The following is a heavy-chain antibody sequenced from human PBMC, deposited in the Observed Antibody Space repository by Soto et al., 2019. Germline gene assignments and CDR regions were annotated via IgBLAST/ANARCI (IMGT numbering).Heavy chain of an antibody. V-gene: IGHV4-59*01. CDR2: VHYSGRN. J-gene: IGHJ4*02. CDR3: ARGVDVDVVLH. Sequence: PSETLSLTCTVSGGSISSDYWSWIRQPPGKGLEWIGCVHYSGRNNYNPSLKSRITISVDTSKNQFSLKMSSVTAADTAVYYCARGVDVDVVLHWGQGTLVTVSS. D-gene: IGHD2-21*01. CDR1: GGSISSDY.